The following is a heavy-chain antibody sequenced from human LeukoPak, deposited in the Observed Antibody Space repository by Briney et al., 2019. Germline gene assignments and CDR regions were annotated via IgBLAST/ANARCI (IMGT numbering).Heavy chain of an antibody. J-gene: IGHJ4*02. CDR1: GYTFTTYG. V-gene: IGHV1-18*01. CDR3: ARDQGLTIFGVISYYFDY. D-gene: IGHD3-3*01. CDR2: IAPYNGNT. Sequence: ASVKVSCKASGYTFTTYGIRWVRQAPGQGLDWMGWIAPYNGNTNYARKLQGRVTMTTDTSTSTAYMELRSLRSDDTAVYYCARDQGLTIFGVISYYFDYWGQGTLVTVSS.